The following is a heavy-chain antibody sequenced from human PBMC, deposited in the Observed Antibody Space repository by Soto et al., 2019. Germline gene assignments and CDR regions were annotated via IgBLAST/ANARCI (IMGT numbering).Heavy chain of an antibody. J-gene: IGHJ2*01. D-gene: IGHD1-26*01. CDR2: IYTSGST. CDR3: ARVRRSGSLCWYFDL. CDR1: GGSISSYY. Sequence: SETLSLTCTVSGGSISSYYWSWIRQPAGKGLEWIGRIYTSGSTNYNPSLKSRVTMSVDTSKNQFSLKLSSVTTADTAVYYCARVRRSGSLCWYFDLWGRGTLVTVSS. V-gene: IGHV4-4*07.